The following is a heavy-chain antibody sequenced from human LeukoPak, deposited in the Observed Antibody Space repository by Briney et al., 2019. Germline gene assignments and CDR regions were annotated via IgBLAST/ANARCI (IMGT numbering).Heavy chain of an antibody. CDR2: ISGSGGST. J-gene: IGHJ4*02. CDR1: GFTFSCYA. Sequence: GGSLRLSCAASGFTFSCYAMSWVRQAPGKGLEWVSAISGSGGSTYYADSVKGRFTISRDNAKNSLYLQMNSLRAEDTAVYYCARETPRRGETRDGYRWGQGTLVTVSS. V-gene: IGHV3-23*01. CDR3: ARETPRRGETRDGYR. D-gene: IGHD5-24*01.